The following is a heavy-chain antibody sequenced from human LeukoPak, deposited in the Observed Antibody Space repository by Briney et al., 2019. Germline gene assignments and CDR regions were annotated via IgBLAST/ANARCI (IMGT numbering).Heavy chain of an antibody. D-gene: IGHD5-24*01. Sequence: GGSLRLSCAASGFTFDDYAMHWVRQAPGKGLEWVSGISWNSGSIGYEDSVKGRFTISRDNSRNTLYIQMNSLRAEDTAVYYCARIRDGYNDYWGQGTLVTVSS. CDR2: ISWNSGSI. V-gene: IGHV3-9*01. J-gene: IGHJ4*02. CDR1: GFTFDDYA. CDR3: ARIRDGYNDY.